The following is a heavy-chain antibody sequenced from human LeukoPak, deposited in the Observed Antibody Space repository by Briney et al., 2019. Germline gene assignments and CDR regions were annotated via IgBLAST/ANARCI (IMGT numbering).Heavy chain of an antibody. CDR3: ARAGDIVVVPAAMNYYYYMDV. V-gene: IGHV1-18*01. Sequence: RASVKVSCKASGYTFTNYGFSWVRQAPGQGLEWMGWISAYNGYTDYAQKFQFRVTMTTDTSTSTAYMELRSLRSDDTAVYYCARAGDIVVVPAAMNYYYYMDVWGKGTAVTVSS. J-gene: IGHJ6*03. CDR1: GYTFTNYG. D-gene: IGHD2-2*01. CDR2: ISAYNGYT.